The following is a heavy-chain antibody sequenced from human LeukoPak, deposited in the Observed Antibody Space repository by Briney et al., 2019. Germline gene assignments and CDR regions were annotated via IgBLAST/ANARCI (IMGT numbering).Heavy chain of an antibody. Sequence: GGSLRLSCAASGFTFSGSALHWVRQASGKGLEWVGRIRSTANGYATAYAASVKGRFTISRDDSKNTAYLQMNSLKTEDTALYYCTTGGGTSDFWGQGTLVTVSS. D-gene: IGHD1-1*01. CDR2: IRSTANGYAT. V-gene: IGHV3-73*01. CDR1: GFTFSGSA. CDR3: TTGGGTSDF. J-gene: IGHJ4*02.